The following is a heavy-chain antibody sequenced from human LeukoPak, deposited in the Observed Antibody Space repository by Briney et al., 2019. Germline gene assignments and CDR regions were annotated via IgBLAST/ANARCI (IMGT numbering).Heavy chain of an antibody. D-gene: IGHD4-17*01. V-gene: IGHV3-21*01. J-gene: IGHJ4*02. Sequence: PGGSLRLSCAASGFTFSSYSMNWVRRAPGKGLEWVSSISSSSSYICYADSVKGRFTISRDNAKNSLYLQMNSLRAEDTAVYYCARDKYGDYVIDYWGQGTLVTVSS. CDR1: GFTFSSYS. CDR3: ARDKYGDYVIDY. CDR2: ISSSSSYI.